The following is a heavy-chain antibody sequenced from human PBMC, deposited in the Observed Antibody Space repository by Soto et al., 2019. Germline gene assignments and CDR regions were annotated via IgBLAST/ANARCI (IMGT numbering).Heavy chain of an antibody. CDR2: IYPGDSDT. D-gene: IGHD6-6*01. CDR3: ARTRSFTLGFYYDGMDV. J-gene: IGHJ6*02. Sequence: PGESQKNWCKGAVYSFVSYWIGWVRQMTGKDLEWMGIIYPGDSDTRYSPSFQGQVTISADKSLRTAYLQWTSLKASDTALYYCARTRSFTLGFYYDGMDVWGQGTTVTVSS. V-gene: IGHV5-51*01. CDR1: VYSFVSYW.